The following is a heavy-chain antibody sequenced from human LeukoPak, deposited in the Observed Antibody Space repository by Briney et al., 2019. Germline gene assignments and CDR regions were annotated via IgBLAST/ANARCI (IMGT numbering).Heavy chain of an antibody. CDR3: ARGGYQLLGPNWFDP. J-gene: IGHJ5*02. V-gene: IGHV4-34*01. CDR1: GGSFSGYY. D-gene: IGHD2-2*01. CDR2: INHSGST. Sequence: SETLSLTCAVYGGSFSGYYWSWIRQPPGKGLEWIGEINHSGSTNYNPSLKSRVTISVDTSKNQFSLKLSSVTAADTAVYYCARGGYQLLGPNWFDPWGQGTLVTVSS.